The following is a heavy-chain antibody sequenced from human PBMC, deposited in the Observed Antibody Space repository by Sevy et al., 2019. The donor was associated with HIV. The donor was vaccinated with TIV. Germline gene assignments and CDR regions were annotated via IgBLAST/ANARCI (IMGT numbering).Heavy chain of an antibody. CDR2: IIPIFGTA. D-gene: IGHD3-22*01. J-gene: IGHJ6*02. V-gene: IGHV1-69*13. CDR1: GGNFSSYA. CDR3: ARVVYYDSSGYYRDYYYYYGMDV. Sequence: ASVKVSCKASGGNFSSYAISWVRQAPGQGLEWMGGIIPIFGTANYAQKFQGRVTITADESTSTAYMELSSLRSEDTAVYYSARVVYYDSSGYYRDYYYYYGMDVWGQGTTVTVSS.